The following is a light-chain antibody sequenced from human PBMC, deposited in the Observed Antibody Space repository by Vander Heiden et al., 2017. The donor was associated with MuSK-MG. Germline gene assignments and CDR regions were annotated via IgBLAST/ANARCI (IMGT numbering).Light chain of an antibody. CDR1: QDISNY. J-gene: IGKJ3*01. CDR3: QQYDNLFT. V-gene: IGKV1-33*01. Sequence: DIQMTQSPSSLSASVGDRVTITCQASQDISNYLNWYQQKPGKAPKLLIYDASNLETGVPSRFSGSGSGTDLTFTISSLQPEDIATYYWQQYDNLFTFGHGTKVEIQ. CDR2: DAS.